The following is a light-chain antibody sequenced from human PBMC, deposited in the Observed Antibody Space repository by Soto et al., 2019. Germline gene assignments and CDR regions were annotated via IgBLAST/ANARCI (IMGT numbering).Light chain of an antibody. V-gene: IGKV3D-15*01. CDR2: DAS. CDR3: QAYGGIPA. CDR1: QSVTSTH. Sequence: EIVMTQSPATLSVSPGERATLSCRASQSVTSTHLAWYQQKPGQAPRLLIYDASTRATGIPDRFSASGSGTYFTLTISSLRPEDGATYYCQAYGGIPAFGGGTKVDIK. J-gene: IGKJ4*01.